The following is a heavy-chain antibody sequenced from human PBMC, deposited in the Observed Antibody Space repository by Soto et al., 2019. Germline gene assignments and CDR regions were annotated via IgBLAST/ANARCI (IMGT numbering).Heavy chain of an antibody. CDR1: GGTFSSYA. CDR3: ASVRITIFGVVPRGPYYYYGMDV. J-gene: IGHJ6*02. D-gene: IGHD3-3*01. V-gene: IGHV1-69*13. Sequence: SVKVSCKASGGTFSSYAISWVRQAPGQGLEWMGGIIPIFGTANYAQKFQGRVTITADESTSTAYMELSSLRSEDTAVYYCASVRITIFGVVPRGPYYYYGMDVWGQGTTVTVSS. CDR2: IIPIFGTA.